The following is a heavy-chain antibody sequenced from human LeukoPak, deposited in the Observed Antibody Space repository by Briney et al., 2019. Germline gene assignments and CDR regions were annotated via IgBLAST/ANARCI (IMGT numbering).Heavy chain of an antibody. CDR2: ISTSVSTI. D-gene: IGHD5-12*01. Sequence: PGGSLRLSCAASGFAFSSYEMNWVRQAPGKGLEWVSYISTSVSTIYYGDSVKGRFTISRDNAKNSLFLQMNILRAEDPAVYYCARGSDYDVGAFDIWGQGTMVTVSS. V-gene: IGHV3-48*03. CDR1: GFAFSSYE. CDR3: ARGSDYDVGAFDI. J-gene: IGHJ3*02.